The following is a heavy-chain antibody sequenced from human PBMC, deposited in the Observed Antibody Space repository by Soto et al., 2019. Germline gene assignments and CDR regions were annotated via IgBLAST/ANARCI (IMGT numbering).Heavy chain of an antibody. D-gene: IGHD3-22*01. Sequence: RGSLRLSCAASGFMFSNYGMHWVRQAPGKGLEWVAVIWYDGSNKYYGDSVKGRFTISRDNSKNRLYLQMNSLRAEDTAVYYCARDVPQQYYYESSGPGDYWGQGTLVTVSS. CDR3: ARDVPQQYYYESSGPGDY. CDR1: GFMFSNYG. V-gene: IGHV3-33*01. CDR2: IWYDGSNK. J-gene: IGHJ4*02.